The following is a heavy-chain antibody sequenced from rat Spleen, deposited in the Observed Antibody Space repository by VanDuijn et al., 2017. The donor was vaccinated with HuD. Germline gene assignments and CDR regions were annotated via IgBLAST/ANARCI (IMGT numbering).Heavy chain of an antibody. D-gene: IGHD1-9*01. CDR3: ARLGAYYGYTYGDY. CDR1: GFTFSNYG. Sequence: EVQLVESGGGLVQPGRSLKLSCAASGFTFSNYGMAWVRQAPTKGLEWVATISYDGGSTYYRDSVKGRFTISRDNAKSTLYLQMDSLRSEDTATYYCARLGAYYGYTYGDYWGQGVMVTVSS. CDR2: ISYDGGST. J-gene: IGHJ2*01. V-gene: IGHV5-29*01.